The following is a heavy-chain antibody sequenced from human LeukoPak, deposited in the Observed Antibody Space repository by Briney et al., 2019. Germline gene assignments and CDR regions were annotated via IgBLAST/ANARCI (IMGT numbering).Heavy chain of an antibody. CDR3: ARGTGYGSGSYDKPDFDY. CDR2: IIPIFGIA. Sequence: GASVKVSCKASGGTFSSYAISWVRQAPGQGLEWMGGIIPIFGIANYAQKFQGRVTITADESTSTANMELSSLRSEDTAVYYCARGTGYGSGSYDKPDFDYWGQGTLVTVSS. D-gene: IGHD3-10*01. J-gene: IGHJ4*02. CDR1: GGTFSSYA. V-gene: IGHV1-69*13.